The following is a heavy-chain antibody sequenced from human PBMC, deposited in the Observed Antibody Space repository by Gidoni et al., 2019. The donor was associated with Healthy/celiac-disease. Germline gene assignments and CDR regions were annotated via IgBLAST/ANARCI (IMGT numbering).Heavy chain of an antibody. D-gene: IGHD6-6*01. CDR1: GGSVSSSSDD. V-gene: IGHV4-39*01. CDR2: IYYSGST. CDR3: ARISSSDY. J-gene: IGHJ4*02. Sequence: QLQLQESGPGLVKPSETLSLTCTVSGGSVSSSSDDWGWFRQPPGKGLEWIGSIYYSGSTYSNPSLKSRVTISVDTSKNQFSLKLSSVTAADTSVYYCARISSSDYWGQGTLVTVSS.